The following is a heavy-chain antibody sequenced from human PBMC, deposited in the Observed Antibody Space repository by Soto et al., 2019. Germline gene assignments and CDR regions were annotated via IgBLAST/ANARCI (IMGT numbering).Heavy chain of an antibody. CDR1: GGYSSSGSYY. V-gene: IGHV4-31*03. Sequence: QVQLQESGPGLVKPSQTLSLTCTVSGGYSSSGSYYWSWIRQHPGKCLEWIGYIYYSGSTYYNPSLKSRVTISVDPSKNEFAQKLSSVTAADTAVYYWAIDLGVLWFGEVLPGYNWFDPWGQGTLVTVSS. CDR2: IYYSGST. D-gene: IGHD3-10*01. J-gene: IGHJ5*02. CDR3: AIDLGVLWFGEVLPGYNWFDP.